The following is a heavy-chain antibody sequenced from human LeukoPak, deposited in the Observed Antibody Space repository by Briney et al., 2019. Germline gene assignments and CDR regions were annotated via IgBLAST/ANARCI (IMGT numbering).Heavy chain of an antibody. J-gene: IGHJ4*02. CDR3: ARLPRGY. CDR2: IYHTGNT. CDR1: GVSLSRGGYS. Sequence: PSETLSLTCTVSGVSLSRGGYSWTWIRQPPRKGLEWIGDIYHTGNTNYNPSLKSRVTISVDTSKNQFSLKLNSVTAADTAVYYCARLPRGYWGQGTLVTVSS. V-gene: IGHV4-61*08.